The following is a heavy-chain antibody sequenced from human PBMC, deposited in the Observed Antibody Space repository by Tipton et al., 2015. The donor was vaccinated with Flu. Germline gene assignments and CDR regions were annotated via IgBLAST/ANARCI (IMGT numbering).Heavy chain of an antibody. CDR1: GGSVSSNDFY. J-gene: IGHJ6*02. V-gene: IGHV4-39*07. CDR2: IFHSGTT. D-gene: IGHD3-9*01. Sequence: TLSLTCTVSGGSVSSNDFYWGWVRQPPGKGPEWIGSIFHSGTTYYDLSLQSRVTISVDTSKNQFSLKMNSVTAADTAVYYCARDRFYYDILTGYKSGGMDVWGQGTTVTVSS. CDR3: ARDRFYYDILTGYKSGGMDV.